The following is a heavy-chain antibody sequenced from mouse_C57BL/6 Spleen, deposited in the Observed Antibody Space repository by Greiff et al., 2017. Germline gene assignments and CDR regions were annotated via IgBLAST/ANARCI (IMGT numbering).Heavy chain of an antibody. J-gene: IGHJ2*01. Sequence: QVQLQQPGAELVRPGTSVKLSCKASGYTFTSYWMHWVKQRPGQGLEWIGVIDPSDSYTNYNQKFKGKATLTVDTSSSTAYMQLSSLTSEDSACYYCARYYGSSFDYWGQGTTLTVSS. V-gene: IGHV1-59*01. CDR2: IDPSDSYT. CDR1: GYTFTSYW. CDR3: ARYYGSSFDY. D-gene: IGHD1-1*01.